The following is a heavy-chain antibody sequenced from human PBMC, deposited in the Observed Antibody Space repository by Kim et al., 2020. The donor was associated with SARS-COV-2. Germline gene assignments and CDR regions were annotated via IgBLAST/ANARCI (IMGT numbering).Heavy chain of an antibody. CDR1: GFTFSSYA. CDR3: ARGVGAVAGNLAY. V-gene: IGHV3-30*04. D-gene: IGHD6-19*01. Sequence: GGSLRLSCAASGFTFSSYAMHWVRQAPGKGLEWVAVISYDGSNKYYADSVKGRFTISRDNSKNTLYLQMNSLRAEDTAVYYCARGVGAVAGNLAYWGQGTLVTVSS. J-gene: IGHJ4*02. CDR2: ISYDGSNK.